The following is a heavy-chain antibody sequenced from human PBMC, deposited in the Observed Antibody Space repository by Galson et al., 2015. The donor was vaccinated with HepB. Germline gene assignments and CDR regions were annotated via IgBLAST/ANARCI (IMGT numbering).Heavy chain of an antibody. J-gene: IGHJ6*03. CDR3: ARAEGQYTNSYYYYMNV. CDR2: IIPIFRTS. Sequence: SVKVACKAYGGTFNNSAISWARQAPGEGLEWMRGIIPIFRTSPYAQRFQGKVTLTAYESTNTASIDLSSLRSEDTAIYYCARAEGQYTNSYYYYMNVWGEGTTVTVSS. D-gene: IGHD2-2*02. V-gene: IGHV1-69*01. CDR1: GGTFNNSA.